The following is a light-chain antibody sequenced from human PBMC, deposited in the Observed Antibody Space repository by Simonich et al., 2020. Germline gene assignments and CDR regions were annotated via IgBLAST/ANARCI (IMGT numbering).Light chain of an antibody. Sequence: DIQMTQSPSSLSASVGDRVTITCRASQSISSYLNWYQQKPGKAPKLLIYAASSLQSGVPSRFSGSGSGTDFTLTISSLQPEGFATYYCQQYYSYPRTFGQGTKVEIK. J-gene: IGKJ1*01. CDR2: AAS. V-gene: IGKV1-39*01. CDR3: QQYYSYPRT. CDR1: QSISSY.